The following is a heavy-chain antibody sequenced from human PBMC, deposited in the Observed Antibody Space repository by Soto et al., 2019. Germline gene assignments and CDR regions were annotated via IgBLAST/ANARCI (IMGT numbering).Heavy chain of an antibody. V-gene: IGHV1-18*04. J-gene: IGHJ4*02. CDR1: GYTFTRYG. CDR2: ISAYNGNT. D-gene: IGHD3-10*01. CDR3: ARPNKLLWFGELPYPPDY. Sequence: AAVKVSCKASGYTFTRYGISWVRQAPGQGLEWMGWISAYNGNTNYAQKLQGRVTMTTDTSTSTAYMELRSLRSDDTAVYYCARPNKLLWFGELPYPPDYWGQGTLVTVSS.